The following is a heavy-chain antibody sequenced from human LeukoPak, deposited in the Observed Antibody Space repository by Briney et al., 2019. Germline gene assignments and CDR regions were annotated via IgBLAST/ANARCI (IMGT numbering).Heavy chain of an antibody. CDR2: ISDDGKKK. CDR1: GFTFSRYD. V-gene: IGHV3-30*04. J-gene: IGHJ4*02. D-gene: IGHD3-10*01. CDR3: AIDLTKRHTYYYGSGRLDY. Sequence: GGSLRLSCVGSGFTFSRYDVHWVRQAPGKGLEWVAVISDDGKKKIYADSVKGRFTISRDNSKNTLYLQMNSLRAEDTAVYYCAIDLTKRHTYYYGSGRLDYWGQGTLVTVSS.